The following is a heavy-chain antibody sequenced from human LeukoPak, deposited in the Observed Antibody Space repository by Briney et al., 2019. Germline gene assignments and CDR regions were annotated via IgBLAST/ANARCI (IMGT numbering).Heavy chain of an antibody. CDR2: FSGSGGST. CDR3: AKLLNDYGDYYFDY. V-gene: IGHV3-23*01. CDR1: GFTFSSYA. Sequence: PGGSLRLSCAASGFTFSSYAMSWVRQAPGKGLEWVSTFSGSGGSTHYADSVKGRFTISRDNSKNTLYLQMNSLRAEDTAVYYCAKLLNDYGDYYFDYWGQGTLVTVSS. D-gene: IGHD4-17*01. J-gene: IGHJ4*02.